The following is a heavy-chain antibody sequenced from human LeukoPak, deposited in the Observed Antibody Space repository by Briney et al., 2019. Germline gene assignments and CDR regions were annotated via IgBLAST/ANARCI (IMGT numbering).Heavy chain of an antibody. Sequence: GGSLRLSCVASGLPFSSYGMHWVRQAPGKGLEWVAVISSDGKTEIYADSVRGRFTISRDNSKGTHYLQMNSLRSEDTAVYYCAKAQPTLISRSFDCWGQGALGTVSS. CDR2: ISSDGKTE. J-gene: IGHJ4*02. V-gene: IGHV3-30*18. CDR1: GLPFSSYG. D-gene: IGHD3-10*01. CDR3: AKAQPTLISRSFDC.